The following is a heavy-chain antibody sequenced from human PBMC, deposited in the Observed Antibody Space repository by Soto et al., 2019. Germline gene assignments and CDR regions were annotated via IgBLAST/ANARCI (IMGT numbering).Heavy chain of an antibody. Sequence: QVQLVQSGAEVKKPGASVKVSCKASGYTFTSYGISWVRQAPGQGLEWMGWISAYNGNTNYAQKLQGRVTMTTDTSTSTDYMELRSLGSDDTAVDYCARGSFEVGARGSWFDPWGQGTLVTVSS. CDR1: GYTFTSYG. CDR2: ISAYNGNT. D-gene: IGHD1-26*01. CDR3: ARGSFEVGARGSWFDP. J-gene: IGHJ5*02. V-gene: IGHV1-18*01.